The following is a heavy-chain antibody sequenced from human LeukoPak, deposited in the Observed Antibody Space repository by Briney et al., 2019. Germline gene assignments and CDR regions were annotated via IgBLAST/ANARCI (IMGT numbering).Heavy chain of an antibody. CDR1: GYTFIDYY. D-gene: IGHD2-15*01. CDR3: AKGYCSGGSCVDAFDI. J-gene: IGHJ3*02. CDR2: INPNSGGT. V-gene: IGHV1-2*02. Sequence: ASVKVSCKASGYTFIDYYLHWVRQAPGQGLEWMGWINPNSGGTNYAQKFQGRVTMTRDTSISTAYMELSRLRSDDTAVYYCAKGYCSGGSCVDAFDIWGQGTMVTVSS.